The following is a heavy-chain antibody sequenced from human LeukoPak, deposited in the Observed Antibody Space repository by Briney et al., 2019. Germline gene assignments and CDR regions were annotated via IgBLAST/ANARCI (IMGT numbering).Heavy chain of an antibody. V-gene: IGHV1-3*01. J-gene: IGHJ4*02. CDR2: INAGSGHT. CDR3: AKPKGEFLYYFDY. CDR1: GYTFPNYL. D-gene: IGHD3-10*01. Sequence: ASVKVSCKASGYTFPNYLLHWVRQAPGQRLEWMGWINAGSGHTKYSQIFQGRVTLTRDTSASTAYMELSSLRSEDTAVYYCAKPKGEFLYYFDYWGQGTLVTVSS.